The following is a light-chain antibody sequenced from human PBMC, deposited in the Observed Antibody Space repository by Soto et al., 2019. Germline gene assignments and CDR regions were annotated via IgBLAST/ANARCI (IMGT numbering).Light chain of an antibody. Sequence: EIVLTQSPATLSVSPGERATLSCRASQSVSSNMAWYQQKPRQAPRLLIYDTSTRATGIPDRFSGSGSGTEFTLTISSLESEDVAVYYCQQYYATSRTFGQGTKVDI. CDR3: QQYYATSRT. CDR1: QSVSSN. CDR2: DTS. V-gene: IGKV3D-15*01. J-gene: IGKJ1*01.